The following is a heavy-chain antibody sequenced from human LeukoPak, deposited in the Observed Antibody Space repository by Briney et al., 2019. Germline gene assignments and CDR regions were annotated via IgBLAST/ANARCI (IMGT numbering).Heavy chain of an antibody. V-gene: IGHV3-64*01. CDR1: GFTFSSYA. Sequence: PGGSLRLSCAASGFTFSSYAMHWVRQAPGKGLEYVSAISSNGGSTYYANSVKGRFTISRDNSKSTVYLQMGSLRAEDMAVYYCARASSGSYSVRNLTLDSWGQGTLVTVSS. CDR3: ARASSGSYSVRNLTLDS. D-gene: IGHD1-26*01. CDR2: ISSNGGST. J-gene: IGHJ4*02.